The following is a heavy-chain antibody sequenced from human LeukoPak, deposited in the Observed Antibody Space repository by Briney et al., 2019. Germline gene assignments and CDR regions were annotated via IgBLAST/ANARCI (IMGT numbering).Heavy chain of an antibody. CDR1: GGSISSSSYY. J-gene: IGHJ4*02. D-gene: IGHD1-26*01. Sequence: PSETLSLTRTVSGGSISSSSYYWGWIRQPPGKVLEWIGSIYYSGSTYYNPSLKSRVTISVDTSKNQFSLKLSSVTAADTAVYYCARIVGASDYWGQGTLVTVSA. CDR3: ARIVGASDY. V-gene: IGHV4-39*01. CDR2: IYYSGST.